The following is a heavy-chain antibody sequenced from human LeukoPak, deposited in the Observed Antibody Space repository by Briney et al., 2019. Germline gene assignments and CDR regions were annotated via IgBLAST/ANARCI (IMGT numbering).Heavy chain of an antibody. Sequence: ASVKVSCKASGYTFTSYAMHWVRQAPGQRLEWMGWINAGNGNTKYSQKFQGRVTITRDTSASTAYMELSSLRSEDTAVYYCASNDLDYSNNNREFDYWGQGTLVTVSS. V-gene: IGHV1-3*01. J-gene: IGHJ4*02. CDR2: INAGNGNT. CDR1: GYTFTSYA. D-gene: IGHD4-11*01. CDR3: ASNDLDYSNNNREFDY.